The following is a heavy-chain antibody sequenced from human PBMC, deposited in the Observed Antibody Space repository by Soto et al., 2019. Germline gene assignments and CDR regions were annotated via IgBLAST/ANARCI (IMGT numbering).Heavy chain of an antibody. J-gene: IGHJ4*02. CDR3: TRGDY. V-gene: IGHV4-31*03. Sequence: QVQLQESGPGLVEPSQTLSLTCTVSGDSMTTVGYYWTWIRQHPGQGLEWIGFISYSGSTYYSSSLKGRVAIAADTSKNQFSLKLNSVTAADTAVYYCTRGDYWGQGTLVTVSS. CDR2: ISYSGST. CDR1: GDSMTTVGYY.